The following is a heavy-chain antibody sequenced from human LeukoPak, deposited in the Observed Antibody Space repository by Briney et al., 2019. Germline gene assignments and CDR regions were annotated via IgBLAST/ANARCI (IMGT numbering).Heavy chain of an antibody. CDR3: AKDHSSSTPYYYYGVDV. CDR1: GFTFSSYG. J-gene: IGHJ6*02. V-gene: IGHV3-30*18. CDR2: ISYDGSNK. D-gene: IGHD6-13*01. Sequence: GGSLRLSCAASGFTFSSYGMHWVRQAPGKGLEWVAVISYDGSNKYYADSVKGRFTISRDNSKNTLYLQMNSLRAEDTAVYYCAKDHSSSTPYYYYGVDVWGQGTTVTVSS.